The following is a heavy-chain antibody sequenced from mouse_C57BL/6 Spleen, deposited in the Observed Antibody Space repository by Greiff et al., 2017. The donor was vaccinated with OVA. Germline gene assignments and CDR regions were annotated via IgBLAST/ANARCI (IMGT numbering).Heavy chain of an antibody. J-gene: IGHJ4*01. CDR3: ATPYDYNYAMDY. D-gene: IGHD2-4*01. CDR2: IWSGGST. V-gene: IGHV2-2*01. CDR1: GFSLTSYG. Sequence: VQLQQSGPGLVQPSQCLSITCTVSGFSLTSYGVHWVRQSPGKGLEWLGVIWSGGSTDYNAAFISRLSISKDNSKSQVFFKMNSLQADDTAIYYCATPYDYNYAMDYWGQGTSVTVSS.